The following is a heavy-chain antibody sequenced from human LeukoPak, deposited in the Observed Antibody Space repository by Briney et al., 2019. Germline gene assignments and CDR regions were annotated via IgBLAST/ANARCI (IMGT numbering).Heavy chain of an antibody. J-gene: IGHJ4*02. CDR3: ASRIDSLTGYVFDF. V-gene: IGHV4-39*01. D-gene: IGHD3-9*01. CDR2: IYYSGST. Sequence: SETLSLTCTVSGGSVSSSIYYWGWIRQPPGKGLEWIGSIYYSGSTSYNPSLKSRVTISVDTSKNQFSLKLTSVTAADTAVYYCASRIDSLTGYVFDFWGQGTLVTVSS. CDR1: GGSVSSSIYY.